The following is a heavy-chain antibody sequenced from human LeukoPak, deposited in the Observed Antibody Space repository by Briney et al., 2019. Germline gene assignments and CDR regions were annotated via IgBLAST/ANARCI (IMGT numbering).Heavy chain of an antibody. J-gene: IGHJ3*02. V-gene: IGHV3-30-3*01. CDR1: GFTFSSYA. D-gene: IGHD2-2*01. CDR3: ARGIEVGPAVPPTSGGFDI. CDR2: ISYDETSK. Sequence: GGSLRLSCAASGFTFSSYALHWVRQAPGTGLEWVALISYDETSKYYAASVKGRFTISRDKSKNTLYLQMNSLRAGDTAVYYCARGIEVGPAVPPTSGGFDIWGQGTIVTVSS.